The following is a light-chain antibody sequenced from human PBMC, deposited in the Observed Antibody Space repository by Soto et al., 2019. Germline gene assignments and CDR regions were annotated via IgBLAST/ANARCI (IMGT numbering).Light chain of an antibody. CDR2: GAS. CDR3: QQYVSLPIT. Sequence: EIVLTQSPGTLSLSPGERATLSCRASQSVSSSYLAWYQQKPGQAPRLLIYGASTRATGIPDRFSGSGSGTDFTLTINRVAPEDFAVYYCQQYVSLPITFGQGTKVDI. V-gene: IGKV3-20*01. J-gene: IGKJ1*01. CDR1: QSVSSSY.